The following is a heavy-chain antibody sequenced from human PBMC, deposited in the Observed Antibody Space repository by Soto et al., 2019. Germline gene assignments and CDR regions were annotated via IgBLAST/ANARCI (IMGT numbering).Heavy chain of an antibody. CDR3: ARYNYYDSSGYSAATNY. J-gene: IGHJ4*02. D-gene: IGHD3-22*01. V-gene: IGHV1-18*01. CDR2: ISAYNGNT. Sequence: ASVKVSCKASGYTFTSYGISWVRQAPGQGLEWMGWISAYNGNTNYAQKLQGRVTMTTDTSTSTAYMELRSLRSDDTAVYYCARYNYYDSSGYSAATNYWGQGTLVTVSS. CDR1: GYTFTSYG.